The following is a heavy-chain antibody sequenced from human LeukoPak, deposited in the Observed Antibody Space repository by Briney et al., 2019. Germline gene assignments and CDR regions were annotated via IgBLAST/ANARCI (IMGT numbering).Heavy chain of an antibody. V-gene: IGHV1-18*01. D-gene: IGHD3-3*01. J-gene: IGHJ6*02. CDR3: ARESAETIFGVVTVYYYYGMDV. Sequence: ASVKVSCTASGYTFTSYGISWVRQAPGQGLEWMGWISAYNGNTNYAQKLQGRVTMTTDTSTSTAYMELRSLRSDDTAVYYCARESAETIFGVVTVYYYYGMDVWGQGTTVTVSS. CDR1: GYTFTSYG. CDR2: ISAYNGNT.